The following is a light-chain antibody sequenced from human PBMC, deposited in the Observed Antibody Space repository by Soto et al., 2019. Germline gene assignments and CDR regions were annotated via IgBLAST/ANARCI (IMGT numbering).Light chain of an antibody. CDR1: QSVSSN. CDR3: KQYNNWPSYT. V-gene: IGKV3-15*01. J-gene: IGKJ2*01. Sequence: EIVMTQSPATLSVSPGERATLSCRASQSVSSNLAWYQQKPGQAPRLLIYGASTRATGIPARFSGSGSGTGFTLSISSLQSEDFAVYYCKQYNNWPSYTFGQGTKLEIK. CDR2: GAS.